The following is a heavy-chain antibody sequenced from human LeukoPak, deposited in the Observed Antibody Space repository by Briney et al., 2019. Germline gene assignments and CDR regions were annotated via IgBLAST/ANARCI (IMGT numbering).Heavy chain of an antibody. Sequence: ASVTVSCKASGYTFTGYYMHWVRQAPGQGLEWMGWINPNSGGTNYAQKFQGRVTMTRDTSISTAYMELSRLRSDDTAVYYCARVKGIAAAGPGYWGQGTLVTVSS. V-gene: IGHV1-2*02. CDR2: INPNSGGT. CDR3: ARVKGIAAAGPGY. J-gene: IGHJ4*02. CDR1: GYTFTGYY. D-gene: IGHD6-13*01.